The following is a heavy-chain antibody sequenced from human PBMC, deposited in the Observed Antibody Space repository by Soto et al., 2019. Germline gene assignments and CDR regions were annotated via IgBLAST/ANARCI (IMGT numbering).Heavy chain of an antibody. Sequence: GASVKVSCKASGYTFTSYGISWVRQAPGQGLEWMGWISAYNGNTNYAQKLQGRVTMTTDTSTSTAYMELRSLRSDDTAVYYCARDGANDYGDYDLGYWGQGTLVTVSS. D-gene: IGHD4-17*01. J-gene: IGHJ4*02. V-gene: IGHV1-18*01. CDR2: ISAYNGNT. CDR3: ARDGANDYGDYDLGY. CDR1: GYTFTSYG.